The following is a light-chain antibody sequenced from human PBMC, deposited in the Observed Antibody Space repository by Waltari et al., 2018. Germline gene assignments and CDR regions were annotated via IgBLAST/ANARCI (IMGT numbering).Light chain of an antibody. CDR2: SAS. CDR1: QGISSY. Sequence: DIQLTQSPSFLSSSVGDRLTITCRASQGISSYLAWYQVRPRKAPKLLIYSASTLQSGVPSRFSGSGSGTDFTLTISSLQPEDFATYYCQQLNSYPLTFGGGTKLEIK. CDR3: QQLNSYPLT. J-gene: IGKJ4*01. V-gene: IGKV1-9*01.